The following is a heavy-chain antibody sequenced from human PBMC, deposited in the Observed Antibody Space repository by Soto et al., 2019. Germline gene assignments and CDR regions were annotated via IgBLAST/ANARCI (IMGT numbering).Heavy chain of an antibody. D-gene: IGHD3-10*01. CDR3: ARDGGPRGDYYYAMDV. V-gene: IGHV4-31*03. CDR1: GGSISRSSAYY. CDR2: IYSGGTT. Sequence: QVQLQESGPGLVKPSQTLSLTCTVSGGSISRSSAYYWSWIRQHPEQGLEWIGYIYSGGTTNYNPALRSRVTISLDTAKNQFYLILSSVTAADTALYYCARDGGPRGDYYYAMDVWGQGTTVTVSS. J-gene: IGHJ6*02.